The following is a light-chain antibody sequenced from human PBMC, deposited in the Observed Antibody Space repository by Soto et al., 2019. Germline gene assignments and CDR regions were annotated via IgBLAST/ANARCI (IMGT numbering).Light chain of an antibody. CDR2: AAS. CDR1: QGISND. J-gene: IGKJ4*01. V-gene: IGKV1-27*01. Sequence: DIQMTQSPSSLSASVGDRVTITCRASQGISNDLAWYQQKPGKVPELRIYAASTLQSGVPSRLRGSGSGTEFTLTISSLQPEDVPTYFCQKDNRAPTFGGGNKV. CDR3: QKDNRAPT.